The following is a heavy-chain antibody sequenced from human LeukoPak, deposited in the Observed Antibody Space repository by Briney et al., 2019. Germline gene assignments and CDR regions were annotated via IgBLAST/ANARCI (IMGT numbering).Heavy chain of an antibody. CDR2: ISGSGGST. J-gene: IGHJ6*04. D-gene: IGHD6-13*01. V-gene: IGHV3-23*01. CDR3: AKDRGSSWYGVRRYGMDV. Sequence: PGGSLRLSCAASGFTFSSYAMSWVRQAPGKGLEWVSAISGSGGSTYYADSVKGRFTISRDNSKNTLYLQMNSLRAEDTAVYYCAKDRGSSWYGVRRYGMDVWGKGTTVTVSS. CDR1: GFTFSSYA.